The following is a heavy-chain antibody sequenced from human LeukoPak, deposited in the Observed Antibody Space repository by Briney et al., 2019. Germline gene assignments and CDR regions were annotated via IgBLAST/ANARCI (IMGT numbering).Heavy chain of an antibody. Sequence: SETLSLTCIVPGGSISSYYCSCIRQPPGKGLEWIGYIYYSGSTNYNPSLKSRVTISVDTSKNQFSLKLSSVTAADTAVYYCARVRWSEYCSGCSYYPYYYGMDVWGQGTTVTVSS. V-gene: IGHV4-59*01. J-gene: IGHJ6*02. CDR1: GGSISSYY. CDR2: IYYSGST. CDR3: ARVRWSEYCSGCSYYPYYYGMDV. D-gene: IGHD2-15*01.